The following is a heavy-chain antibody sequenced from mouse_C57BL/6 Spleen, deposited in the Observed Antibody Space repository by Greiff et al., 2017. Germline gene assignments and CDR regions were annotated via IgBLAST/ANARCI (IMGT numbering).Heavy chain of an antibody. D-gene: IGHD3-2*02. Sequence: VQLQQSGAELVKPGASVKISCKASGYAFSSYWMNWVKQRPGKGLEWIGQIYPGDGDTNYNGKFKGKATLTADKSSSTAYMQLSSLTSEDSAVYFCARRQLRGTVFDYWGQGTTLTVSS. CDR2: IYPGDGDT. V-gene: IGHV1-80*01. CDR1: GYAFSSYW. J-gene: IGHJ2*01. CDR3: ARRQLRGTVFDY.